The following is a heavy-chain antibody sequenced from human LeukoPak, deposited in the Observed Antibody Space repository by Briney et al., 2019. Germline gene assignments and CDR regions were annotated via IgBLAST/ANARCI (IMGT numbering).Heavy chain of an antibody. CDR3: AKAVYYYDSSGSDY. V-gene: IGHV3-9*01. D-gene: IGHD3-22*01. CDR1: GFTVSSNY. J-gene: IGHJ4*02. Sequence: GGSLRLSCAASGFTVSSNYMSWVRQAPGKGLEWVSGISWNSGSIGYADSVKGRFTISRDNAKNSLYLQMNSLRAEDTALYYCAKAVYYYDSSGSDYWGQGTLVTVSS. CDR2: ISWNSGSI.